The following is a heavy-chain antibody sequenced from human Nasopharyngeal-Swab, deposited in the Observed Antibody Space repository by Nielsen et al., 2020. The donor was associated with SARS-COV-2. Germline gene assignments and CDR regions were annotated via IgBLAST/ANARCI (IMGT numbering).Heavy chain of an antibody. CDR2: IIPIFGTA. D-gene: IGHD6-6*01. CDR1: GGTFSSYA. Sequence: SVKVSCKASGGTFSSYAISWVRQAPGQGLEWMGGIIPIFGTANYAQKFQGRVTITADESTSTAYMELSSLRSEDTAVYYCARVRVAARRGEDYYMDVWGKGTTVTVSS. J-gene: IGHJ6*03. V-gene: IGHV1-69*13. CDR3: ARVRVAARRGEDYYMDV.